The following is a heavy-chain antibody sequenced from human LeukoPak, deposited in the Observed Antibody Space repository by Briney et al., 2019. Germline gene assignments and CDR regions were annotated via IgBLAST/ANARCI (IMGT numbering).Heavy chain of an antibody. J-gene: IGHJ6*03. CDR3: AREVHSSSWSYYYYYYMDV. V-gene: IGHV4-59*01. Sequence: SETLSLTCTVSGGSISSYYWSWIRQPPGKGLEWIGYIYYSGSTNYNPSLKSRVTISVDTSKNQFSLKLSSVTAADTAVYYCAREVHSSSWSYYYYYYMDVWGKGTTVTISS. D-gene: IGHD6-13*01. CDR2: IYYSGST. CDR1: GGSISSYY.